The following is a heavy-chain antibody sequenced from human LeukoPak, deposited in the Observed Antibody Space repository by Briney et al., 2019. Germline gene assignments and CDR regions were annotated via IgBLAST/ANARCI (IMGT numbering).Heavy chain of an antibody. CDR2: KKKDGGGK. CDR1: GFTFDEFG. J-gene: IGHJ4*02. V-gene: IGHV3-7*01. CDR3: ARDLSGVAGYTYGRGIDY. Sequence: PGGALSLSCAASGFTFDEFGMRWARQARGRGQEWVAKKKKDGGGKHNMACLRDRFTTSKDNAQTSLYMRMRSVRDPDTEVCNCARDLSGVAGYTYGRGIDYWGQGTLVTVSS. D-gene: IGHD5-18*01.